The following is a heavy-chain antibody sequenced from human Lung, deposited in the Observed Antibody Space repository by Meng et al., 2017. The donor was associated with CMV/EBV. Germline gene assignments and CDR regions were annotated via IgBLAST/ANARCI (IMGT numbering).Heavy chain of an antibody. Sequence: FSTYEINWGRQATGQGLEWMGWMNPSSGNTGYAQKFQGRVSITRDTSISTFYMELSSLRSEDTAVYYCARGKGDFWSGFIPDWFDPWGQGTLVTVSS. CDR1: FSTYE. CDR3: ARGKGDFWSGFIPDWFDP. D-gene: IGHD3-3*01. J-gene: IGHJ5*02. V-gene: IGHV1-8*02. CDR2: MNPSSGNT.